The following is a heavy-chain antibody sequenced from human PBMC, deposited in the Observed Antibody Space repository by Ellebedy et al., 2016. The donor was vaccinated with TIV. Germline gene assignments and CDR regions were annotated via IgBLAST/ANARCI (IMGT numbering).Heavy chain of an antibody. CDR2: MNPNSGNT. CDR1: GYTFTSYD. Sequence: ASVKVSXXASGYTFTSYDINWVRQATGQGLEWMGWMNPNSGNTGYAQKSQGRVTMTRNTSISTAYMELSSLRSEDTAVYYCARGGIAVAGTKYYYGMDVWGQGTTVTVSS. CDR3: ARGGIAVAGTKYYYGMDV. J-gene: IGHJ6*02. D-gene: IGHD6-19*01. V-gene: IGHV1-8*01.